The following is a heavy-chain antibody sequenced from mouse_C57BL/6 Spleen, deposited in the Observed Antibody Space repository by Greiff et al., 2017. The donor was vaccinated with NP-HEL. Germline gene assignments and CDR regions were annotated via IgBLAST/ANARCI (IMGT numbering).Heavy chain of an antibody. CDR1: GYTFTSYW. CDR3: ARTGIYYDYDPFDY. D-gene: IGHD2-4*01. J-gene: IGHJ2*01. V-gene: IGHV1-64*01. Sequence: QVQLQQPGAELVKPGASVKLSCKASGYTFTSYWMHWVKQRPGQGLEWIGMIHPNSGSTNYNEKFKSKATLTVDKSSSTAYMQLSSLTSEDSAVYYCARTGIYYDYDPFDYWGQGTTLTVSS. CDR2: IHPNSGST.